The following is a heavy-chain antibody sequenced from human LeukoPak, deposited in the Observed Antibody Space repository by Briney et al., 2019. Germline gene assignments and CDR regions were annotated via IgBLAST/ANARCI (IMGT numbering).Heavy chain of an antibody. CDR1: GFTFSTYA. J-gene: IGHJ4*02. CDR3: AKHLSSSSRYYYDS. V-gene: IGHV3-23*01. CDR2: IIGSGDSA. D-gene: IGHD6-13*01. Sequence: GGSLRLSCAASGFTFSTYAMSWVRQAPGKGLEWVSTIIGSGDSAFYADSVKGRFTISRDNSKNTLYLQVNSLRAEDTAFYYCAKHLSSSSRYYYDSWGQGTLVTVSS.